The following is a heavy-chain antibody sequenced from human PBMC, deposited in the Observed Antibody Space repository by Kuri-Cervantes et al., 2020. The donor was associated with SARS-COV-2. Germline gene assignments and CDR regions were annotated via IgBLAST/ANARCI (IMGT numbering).Heavy chain of an antibody. CDR3: ARGTSGRDDFWSGYYVGCYYYYDMDV. J-gene: IGHJ6*02. V-gene: IGHV3-21*01. Sequence: GGSLRLSCAASGFTFSSYSMNWVRQAPGKGLEWVSSISSSSSYIYYADSVKGRFTTSRDNAKNSLYLQMNSLRAEDTAVYYCARGTSGRDDFWSGYYVGCYYYYDMDVWGQGTTVTVSS. CDR2: ISSSSSYI. D-gene: IGHD3-3*01. CDR1: GFTFSSYS.